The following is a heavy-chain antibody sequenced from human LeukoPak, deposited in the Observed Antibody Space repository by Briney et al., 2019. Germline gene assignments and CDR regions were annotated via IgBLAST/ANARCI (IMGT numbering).Heavy chain of an antibody. CDR2: INHSGGT. CDR3: ARRSAYSSSSGFNL. V-gene: IGHV4-34*01. D-gene: IGHD6-6*01. CDR1: GGSFGGFY. Sequence: SETLSLTCAVYGGSFGGFYWSWVRQPPGTGLEWIGHINHSGGTNYNPSLKSRVTISVDTSNNNFSLKMNSVTAADTAVCYCARRSAYSSSSGFNLWGQGTLVTVSS. J-gene: IGHJ4*02.